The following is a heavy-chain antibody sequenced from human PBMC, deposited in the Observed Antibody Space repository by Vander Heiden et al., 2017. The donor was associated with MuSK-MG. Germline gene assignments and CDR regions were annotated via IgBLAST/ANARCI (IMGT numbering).Heavy chain of an antibody. J-gene: IGHJ6*03. Sequence: QLQLQESGPGLVKPSETLSLTCTVSGGSISSSSYYWGWIRQPPGKGLEWIGSIYYSGSTYYNPSLKSRVTISVDTSKNQFSLKLSSVTAADTAVYYCARGILEPPGYYYYYMDVWGQGTTVTVSS. CDR1: GGSISSSSYY. V-gene: IGHV4-39*01. CDR3: ARGILEPPGYYYYYMDV. CDR2: IYYSGST. D-gene: IGHD3-10*01.